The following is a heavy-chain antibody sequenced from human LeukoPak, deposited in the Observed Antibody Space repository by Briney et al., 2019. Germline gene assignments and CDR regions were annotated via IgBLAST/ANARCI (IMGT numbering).Heavy chain of an antibody. Sequence: TSETLSLTCTVSGGSLSSGSYYWSWIRQPPGKGLEWIGYIYYSGSTNYNPSLKSRVTISVDTSKNQFSLKLSSVTAADTAVYYCASTILEWLSYFDYWGQGTLVTVSS. J-gene: IGHJ4*02. CDR3: ASTILEWLSYFDY. CDR1: GGSLSSGSYY. CDR2: IYYSGST. D-gene: IGHD3-3*01. V-gene: IGHV4-61*01.